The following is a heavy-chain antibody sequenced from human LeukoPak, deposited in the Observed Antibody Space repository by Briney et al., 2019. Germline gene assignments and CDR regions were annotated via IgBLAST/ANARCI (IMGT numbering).Heavy chain of an antibody. D-gene: IGHD3-22*01. J-gene: IGHJ4*02. CDR1: GFTFSSYG. V-gene: IGHV3-33*01. CDR3: ARLESGVLGDPYYYDSSGYYYRGYFDY. CDR2: IWYDGSNK. Sequence: GGSLRLSCAASGFTFSSYGMHWVRHAPGKGLEWVAVIWYDGSNKYYADSVKGRFTISRDNSKNTLYLQMNSLRAEDTAVYYCARLESGVLGDPYYYDSSGYYYRGYFDYWGQGTLVTVSS.